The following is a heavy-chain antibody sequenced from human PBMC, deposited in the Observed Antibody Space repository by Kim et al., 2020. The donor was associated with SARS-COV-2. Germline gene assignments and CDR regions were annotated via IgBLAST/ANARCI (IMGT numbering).Heavy chain of an antibody. D-gene: IGHD2-21*02. CDR3: AHRRPMVTGFDY. CDR2: K. Sequence: KRSSPSLKSRLTITKDTSKNQVVLTMTNMDPVDTATYYCAHRRPMVTGFDYWGQGTLVTVSS. J-gene: IGHJ4*02. V-gene: IGHV2-5*01.